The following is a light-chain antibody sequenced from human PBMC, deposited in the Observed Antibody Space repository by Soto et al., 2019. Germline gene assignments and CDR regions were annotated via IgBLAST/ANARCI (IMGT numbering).Light chain of an antibody. J-gene: IGKJ1*01. Sequence: DIQMTQSPHTLAASVGDRVTITCRASQTISWLAWYQQRPGKTPKLLIYDVSRLESGVPSRFSGSQSETEFTLTISGRQSDDFATYYCQQYDRYPPTFGQGTKVDIK. V-gene: IGKV1-5*01. CDR2: DVS. CDR3: QQYDRYPPT. CDR1: QTISW.